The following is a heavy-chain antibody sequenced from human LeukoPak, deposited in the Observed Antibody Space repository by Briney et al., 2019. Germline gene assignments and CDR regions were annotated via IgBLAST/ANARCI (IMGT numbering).Heavy chain of an antibody. D-gene: IGHD3-10*01. CDR1: GGSFSGFY. Sequence: SETLSLTCAVYGGSFSGFYWSWVRQPPGKGLEWIGEINHSGNTHYNPSFKNRVTILVDTSRNQFSLKLTSVTAADAAVYYCARGPDSGSHFAWFDPWGQGTLVTVSS. CDR3: ARGPDSGSHFAWFDP. CDR2: INHSGNT. V-gene: IGHV4-34*01. J-gene: IGHJ5*02.